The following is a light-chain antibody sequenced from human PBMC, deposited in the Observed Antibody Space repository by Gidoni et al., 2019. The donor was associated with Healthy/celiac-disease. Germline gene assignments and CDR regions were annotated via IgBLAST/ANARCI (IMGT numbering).Light chain of an antibody. J-gene: IGKJ2*01. Sequence: DIQMTQSPSSLSASVGDRVTITCRASQSISSYLNWYQQKPGKAPKLLIYAASSLQSRVPSRFSGSGSGTDFTLTISSLQPEDFATYYCQQCYSTLSTFXQXTKLEIK. CDR2: AAS. V-gene: IGKV1-39*01. CDR3: QQCYSTLST. CDR1: QSISSY.